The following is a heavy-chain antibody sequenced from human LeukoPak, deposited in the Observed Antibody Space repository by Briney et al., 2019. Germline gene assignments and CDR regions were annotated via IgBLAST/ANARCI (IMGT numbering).Heavy chain of an antibody. CDR3: VKAYPFSTSYQFDK. V-gene: IGHV3-43*01. J-gene: IGHJ4*02. CDR2: LSWDGGAS. Sequence: HPGGSLRLSCTASGFTFSGAWMTWVRQAPGKGLEWVSLLSWDGGASYYADSVKGRFTISRDNSRNSLFLQMNRLRTEDTAFYYCVKAYPFSTSYQFDKWGQGTLVTVSS. CDR1: GFTFSGAW. D-gene: IGHD6-6*01.